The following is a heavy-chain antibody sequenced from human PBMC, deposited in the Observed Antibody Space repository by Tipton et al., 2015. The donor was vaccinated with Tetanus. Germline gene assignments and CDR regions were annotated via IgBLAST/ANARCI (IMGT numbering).Heavy chain of an antibody. CDR3: ARGGFDAFDI. CDR2: IYYSGST. CDR1: GGSISSYY. J-gene: IGHJ3*02. Sequence: TLALTCTVSGGSISSYYWSWIRQPPGKGLEWIGYIYYSGSTNYNPSLKSRVTISVDTSKNQFSLKLSSVTAADTAVYYCARGGFDAFDIWGQGTMVPVSS. V-gene: IGHV4-59*01.